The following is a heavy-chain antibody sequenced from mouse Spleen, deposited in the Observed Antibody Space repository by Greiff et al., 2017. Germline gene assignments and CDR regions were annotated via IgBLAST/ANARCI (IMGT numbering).Heavy chain of an antibody. CDR1: GFNIKDDY. D-gene: IGHD1-1*01. CDR2: IDPENGDT. CDR3: TYYAPYAMDY. V-gene: IGHV14-4*01. J-gene: IGHJ4*01. Sequence: VQLKESGAELVRPGASVKLSCTASGFNIKDDYMHWVKQRPEQGLEWIGWIDPENGDTEYASKFQGKATITADTSSNTAYLQLSSLTSEDTAVYYCTYYAPYAMDYWGQGTSVTVSS.